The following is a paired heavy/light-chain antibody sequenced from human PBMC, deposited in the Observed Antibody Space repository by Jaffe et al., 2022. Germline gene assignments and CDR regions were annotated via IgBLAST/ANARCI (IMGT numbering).Heavy chain of an antibody. CDR2: ISPSGRST. V-gene: IGHV1-46*01. CDR3: ARGPTVTTNYNWLDP. CDR1: EYTITGHY. Sequence: QVQLVQSGAEVKKPGASVKVSCKASEYTITGHYMHWVRQAPGQGLEWMGIISPSGRSTTYAQKFQARVTMTRDTSTSTVYMELSSLRTDDTAVYYCARGPTVTTNYNWLDPWGQGTLVTVSS. D-gene: IGHD4-17*01. J-gene: IGHJ5*02.
Light chain of an antibody. CDR3: QQFGASPRAT. CDR1: QIVSNTY. V-gene: IGKV3-20*01. CDR2: GAS. J-gene: IGKJ2*01. Sequence: EIVLTQSPGILSLSPGERATLSCRASQIVSNTYLAWYQQKPGQAPRLLIYGASSRATGIPDRFSGSGSGTDFTLTISRLEPEDCAVYYCQQFGASPRATFGQGTKLEIK.